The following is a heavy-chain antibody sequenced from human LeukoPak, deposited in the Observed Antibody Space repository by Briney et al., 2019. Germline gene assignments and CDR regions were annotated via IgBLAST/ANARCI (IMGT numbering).Heavy chain of an antibody. CDR2: VSSDGSST. CDR3: ATLAAADTYY. V-gene: IGHV3-74*01. D-gene: IGHD6-13*01. Sequence: PGGSLRLSCAASGFSFSIYRMHWVRQAPGKGLAWVSRVSSDGSSTIYADSVKGRFTISRDNARNTLFLQMNSLRAEDTAVYYCATLAAADTYYCGQGTLVTVSS. J-gene: IGHJ4*02. CDR1: GFSFSIYR.